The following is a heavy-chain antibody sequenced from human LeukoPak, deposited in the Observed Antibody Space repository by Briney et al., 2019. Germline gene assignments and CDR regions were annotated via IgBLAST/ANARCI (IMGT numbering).Heavy chain of an antibody. CDR2: IYYSGST. CDR3: ARFFYYDDSRPPF. V-gene: IGHV4-39*01. Sequence: PSETLSLTCTVSGGYISTSNYYWGWIRQSPWKGLEWIGNIYYSGSTYYNPSLKSRVSLSIDTSMNQFSLKVNSLTVADTPVYYCARFFYYDDSRPPFWGQGTLVAVSS. D-gene: IGHD3-22*01. CDR1: GGYISTSNYY. J-gene: IGHJ4*02.